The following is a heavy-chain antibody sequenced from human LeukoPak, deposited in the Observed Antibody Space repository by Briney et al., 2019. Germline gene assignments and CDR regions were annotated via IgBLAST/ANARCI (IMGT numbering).Heavy chain of an antibody. D-gene: IGHD3-22*01. V-gene: IGHV3-23*01. CDR1: GFTFSSYA. J-gene: IGHJ4*02. CDR2: ISGSGGST. CDR3: AKDNSEDYYDSSGYFSIYYFDY. Sequence: PGGSLRLSCAASGFTFSSYAMSWVRQAPGKGLEWVSAISGSGGSTYYADSVKGRFTISRDNSKNTLYLQMNGLRAEDTAVYYCAKDNSEDYYDSSGYFSIYYFDYWGQGTLVTVSS.